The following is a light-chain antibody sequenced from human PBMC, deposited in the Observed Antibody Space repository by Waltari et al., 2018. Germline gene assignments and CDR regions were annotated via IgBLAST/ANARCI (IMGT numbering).Light chain of an antibody. J-gene: IGLJ1*01. Sequence: QSALTQPPSVSGAPGQPVTISCSGTYSTLGNAINRVYGHQQLPGKAPKVLIHENKPRPSGFPDRFSGSRSGSTASLVISALRSEDEADYYCVAWDDTLNGLLFGTGTKVTVL. V-gene: IGLV1-47*01. CDR2: ENK. CDR3: VAWDDTLNGLL. CDR1: YSTLGNAINR.